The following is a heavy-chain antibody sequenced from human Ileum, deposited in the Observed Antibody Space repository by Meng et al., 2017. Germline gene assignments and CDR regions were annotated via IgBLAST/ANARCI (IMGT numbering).Heavy chain of an antibody. CDR2: IDPRTGDT. Sequence: HVQRVQSGAEVKKPGASVTVPFKTFGYTFSDYLLYWVRQAPGQGLEWMGWIDPRTGDTRYTQKLQGRVTMTRDTSISTVYMEVTNLRDDDTAVYYCARDLAGLGGYWGQGTLVTVSS. J-gene: IGHJ4*02. CDR1: GYTFSDYL. V-gene: IGHV1-2*02. CDR3: ARDLAGLGGY. D-gene: IGHD6-19*01.